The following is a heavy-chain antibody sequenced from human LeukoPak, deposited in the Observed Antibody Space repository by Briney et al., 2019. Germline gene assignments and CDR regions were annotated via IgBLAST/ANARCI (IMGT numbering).Heavy chain of an antibody. CDR2: IIPIFGTA. D-gene: IGHD6-13*01. Sequence: GASVKVSCKASGYTFTSYGISWVRQAPGQGLEWMGGIIPIFGTASYAQKFQGRVTITADKSTSTAYMELSSLRSEDTAVYYCARDIIDASSEKTAAGTDYWGQGTLVTVSS. V-gene: IGHV1-69*06. CDR1: GYTFTSYG. CDR3: ARDIIDASSEKTAAGTDY. J-gene: IGHJ4*02.